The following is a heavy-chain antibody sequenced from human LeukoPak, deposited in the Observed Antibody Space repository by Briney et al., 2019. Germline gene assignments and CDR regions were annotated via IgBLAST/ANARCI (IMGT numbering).Heavy chain of an antibody. D-gene: IGHD4-11*01. Sequence: PSETLSLTCTVSGGSISSYYWSWIRQPAGKGLEWIGRIYTSGSTNYNPSLKSRVTMSVDTSKNQFSLKLSSVTAADTAVYYCAREPTVTTDGWFDPWGQGTLVTVSS. CDR3: AREPTVTTDGWFDP. CDR1: GGSISSYY. J-gene: IGHJ5*02. V-gene: IGHV4-4*07. CDR2: IYTSGST.